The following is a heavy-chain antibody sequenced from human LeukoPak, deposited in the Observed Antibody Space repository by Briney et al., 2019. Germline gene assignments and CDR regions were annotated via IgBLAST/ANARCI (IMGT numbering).Heavy chain of an antibody. D-gene: IGHD3-22*01. Sequence: ASVKVSCKVSGYTLTELSMHWVRQALGKGLEWMGGFDPEDGETIYAQKFQGRVTMTEDTSTDTAYMELSSLRSEDTAVYYCATPYSSGPQTLDYWGQGTLVTVSS. CDR1: GYTLTELS. J-gene: IGHJ4*02. CDR3: ATPYSSGPQTLDY. V-gene: IGHV1-24*01. CDR2: FDPEDGET.